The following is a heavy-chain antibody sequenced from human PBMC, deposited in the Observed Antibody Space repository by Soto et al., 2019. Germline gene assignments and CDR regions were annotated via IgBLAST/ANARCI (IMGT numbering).Heavy chain of an antibody. D-gene: IGHD3-22*01. V-gene: IGHV4-30-4*01. CDR2: IYYSGNT. CDR1: GGSISSGDYY. CDR3: ARAVESSGYYYDLFDY. J-gene: IGHJ4*02. Sequence: QVQLQESGPGLVKPSQTLSLTCTVSGGSISSGDYYWSWIRQPPGKGLEWIGYIYYSGNTDYNTSLKSRVTISVDTSKNPFSLKLTSVTAADTAVYYCARAVESSGYYYDLFDYWGQGTLVTVSS.